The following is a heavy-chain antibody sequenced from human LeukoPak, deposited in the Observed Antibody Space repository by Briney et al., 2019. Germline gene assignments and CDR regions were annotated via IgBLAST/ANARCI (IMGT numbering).Heavy chain of an antibody. J-gene: IGHJ4*02. D-gene: IGHD2-2*01. CDR2: ISSSSSYI. Sequence: GGPLSSPWPPLGSPSSTISMTWVRQPQGRGLEGASPISSSSSYIYYADSVKGRFTISRDNAKNSLYLQMNSLRAEDTAVYYCARNRVPGVVPTESGYWGQGTLVTVSS. CDR3: ARNRVPGVVPTESGY. CDR1: GSPSSTIS. V-gene: IGHV3-21*01.